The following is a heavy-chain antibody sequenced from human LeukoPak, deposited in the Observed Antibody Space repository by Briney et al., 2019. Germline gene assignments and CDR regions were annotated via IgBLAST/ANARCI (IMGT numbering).Heavy chain of an antibody. CDR2: IYYSGST. Sequence: NPSETLSLTCTVSAGSISSYYWSWIRQPPGKGLEWIGYIYYSGSTNYNPSLKSRVTISVDTSKNQFSLKLSSVTAADTAVYYCARRPAYGNYFDYWGQGTLVTVSS. J-gene: IGHJ4*02. CDR3: ARRPAYGNYFDY. CDR1: AGSISSYY. D-gene: IGHD3-16*01. V-gene: IGHV4-59*08.